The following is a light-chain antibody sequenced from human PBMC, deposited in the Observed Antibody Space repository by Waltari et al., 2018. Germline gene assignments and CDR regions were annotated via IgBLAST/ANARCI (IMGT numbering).Light chain of an antibody. Sequence: DIVMTQTPLSSPVTLGQPASISCRSSQGLVHSDGNTYLSWLQQRPGQPPRLLIYKISSRFSGFPDIFSGSGAGREFTLKISRVEAEDVGVYYCLQATQFPWTFGQGTKVEIK. CDR1: QGLVHSDGNTY. V-gene: IGKV2-24*01. CDR2: KIS. CDR3: LQATQFPWT. J-gene: IGKJ1*01.